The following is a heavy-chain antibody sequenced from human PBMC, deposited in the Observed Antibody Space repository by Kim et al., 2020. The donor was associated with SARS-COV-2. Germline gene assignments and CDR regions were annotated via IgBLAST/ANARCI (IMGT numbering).Heavy chain of an antibody. J-gene: IGHJ4*02. D-gene: IGHD7-27*01. V-gene: IGHV3-7*04. CDR2: SEK. CDR3: ARGNWGVDY. Sequence: SEKYYVDSVKGRFTISRDNAKNSLYLQMNSLRAEDTAVYYCARGNWGVDYWGQGTLVTVSS.